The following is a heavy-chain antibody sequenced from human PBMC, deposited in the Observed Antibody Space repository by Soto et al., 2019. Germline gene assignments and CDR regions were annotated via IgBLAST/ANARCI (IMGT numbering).Heavy chain of an antibody. Sequence: GGSLRLSCAASGFSFRSYAMHWVRQAPGKGLERVAVIWYDGVNKYYADSVKGRFTISRDNSNNTLCVQMNSLKAEDTAVYYCVRDPYLPTAGRLASLHYWGPGTLVTVSS. D-gene: IGHD1-1*01. CDR2: IWYDGVNK. CDR3: VRDPYLPTAGRLASLHY. J-gene: IGHJ4*02. V-gene: IGHV3-33*08. CDR1: GFSFRSYA.